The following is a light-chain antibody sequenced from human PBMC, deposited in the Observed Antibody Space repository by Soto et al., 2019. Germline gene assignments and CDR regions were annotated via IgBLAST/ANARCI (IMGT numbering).Light chain of an antibody. Sequence: AIRMTQSPSSFSASTGDRVTITCRASQGISSYLAWYQQKPGKAPKLLIYAASTLQSGVPSRLSGSGSGTDFTLTTSCLQSEDFATYYCQRYYSYPRTFGQVTKADIX. CDR2: AAS. CDR1: QGISSY. CDR3: QRYYSYPRT. J-gene: IGKJ1*01. V-gene: IGKV1-8*01.